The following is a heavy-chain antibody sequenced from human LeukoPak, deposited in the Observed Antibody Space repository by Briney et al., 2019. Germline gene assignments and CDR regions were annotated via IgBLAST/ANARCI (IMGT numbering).Heavy chain of an antibody. Sequence: PGGSLRLSCAASGFTFSTYAMSWVRQAPGKGLEWVSGITASASTTYYADSVKGRFTISRDNSKNTLSLQMNSLRAEDTAVYYCAKDLLYYGVSGYASDWFDPWGQGTLVTVSS. CDR2: ITASASTT. D-gene: IGHD3-10*01. J-gene: IGHJ5*02. CDR1: GFTFSTYA. V-gene: IGHV3-23*01. CDR3: AKDLLYYGVSGYASDWFDP.